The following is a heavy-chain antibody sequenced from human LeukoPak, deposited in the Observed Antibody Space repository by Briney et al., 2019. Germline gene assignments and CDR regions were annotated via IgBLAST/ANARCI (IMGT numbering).Heavy chain of an antibody. J-gene: IGHJ4*02. D-gene: IGHD6-13*01. CDR2: ISYDGSNK. V-gene: IGHV3-30*03. CDR1: GFTFTSYG. Sequence: PGRSRRPSCAASGFTFTSYGTHWVRQPPRKGLGWVAFISYDGSNKYYANSVTGRFTISRDNSKNTLYLQMSSLRAEVTAVDYCAVNVVYSRSWWDYFDYGGQGTLATVSS. CDR3: AVNVVYSRSWWDYFDY.